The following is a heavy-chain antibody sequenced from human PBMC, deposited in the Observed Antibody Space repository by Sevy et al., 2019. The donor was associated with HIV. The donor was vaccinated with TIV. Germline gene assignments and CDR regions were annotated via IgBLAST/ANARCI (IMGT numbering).Heavy chain of an antibody. Sequence: SETLSLTCAVSGGSITSVNWWHWVRQPPGKGLEWIGEIYHSGSTNYNPSLKSRVTISVDNSKNQFSLNLYSVTAADRAVYYCARGGETPRGFDPWGQGSLVTVSS. CDR2: IYHSGST. J-gene: IGHJ5*02. CDR3: ARGGETPRGFDP. CDR1: GGSITSVNW. D-gene: IGHD3-16*01. V-gene: IGHV4-4*02.